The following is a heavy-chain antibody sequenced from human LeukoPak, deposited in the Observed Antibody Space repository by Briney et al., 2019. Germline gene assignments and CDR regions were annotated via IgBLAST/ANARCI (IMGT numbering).Heavy chain of an antibody. J-gene: IGHJ4*02. CDR3: ARQPTTVVTTYFDY. V-gene: IGHV4-59*08. CDR2: IYYSGST. D-gene: IGHD4-23*01. CDR1: GGSISSYY. Sequence: SETLSLTCTVSGGSISSYYWSWIRQPPGKGLEWTGYIYYSGSTNYNPSLKSRVTISVDTSKNQFSLKLSSVTAADTAVYYCARQPTTVVTTYFDYWGQGTLVTVSS.